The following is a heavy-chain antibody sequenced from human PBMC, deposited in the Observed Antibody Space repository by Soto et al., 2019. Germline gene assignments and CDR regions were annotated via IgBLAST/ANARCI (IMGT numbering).Heavy chain of an antibody. CDR2: ISGSGGST. J-gene: IGHJ4*02. CDR1: GFTFSSYA. CDR3: ARRGSGSYYDY. D-gene: IGHD1-26*01. Sequence: EVQLLESGGGLVQPGGSLRLSCATSGFTFSSYAMRWFRQAPGKGLEWVSAISGSGGSTYYADSVKGRFTISRDNSKNTLYLQMNSLRAEDTDVYHCARRGSGSYYDYWGQGTLVTVSS. V-gene: IGHV3-23*01.